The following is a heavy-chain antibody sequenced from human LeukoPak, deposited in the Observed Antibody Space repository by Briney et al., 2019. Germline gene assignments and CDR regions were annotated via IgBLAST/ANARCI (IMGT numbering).Heavy chain of an antibody. CDR2: INHSGST. J-gene: IGHJ6*03. CDR1: GGSFSDYY. CDR3: ARGPYYYYYMDV. Sequence: SETLSLTCAVYGGSFSDYYWSWIRQPPGKGLEWIGEINHSGSTNYNPSLKSRVTISVDTSKNQFSLKLSSVTAADTAVYYCARGPYYYYYMDVWGKGTTVTVSS. V-gene: IGHV4-34*01.